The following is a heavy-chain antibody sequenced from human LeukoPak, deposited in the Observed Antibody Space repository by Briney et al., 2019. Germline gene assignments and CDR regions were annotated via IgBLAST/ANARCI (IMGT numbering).Heavy chain of an antibody. D-gene: IGHD2-2*01. CDR1: GFTFDDYA. CDR2: IRYDGSNK. V-gene: IGHV3-30*02. J-gene: IGHJ4*02. Sequence: PGRSLRLSCAASGFTFDDYAMHWVRQAPGKGLEWVAFIRYDGSNKYYADSVKGRFTISRDNSKNTLYLQMNSLRAEDTAVYYCAKENIVVVPAAGGYWGQGTLVTVSS. CDR3: AKENIVVVPAAGGY.